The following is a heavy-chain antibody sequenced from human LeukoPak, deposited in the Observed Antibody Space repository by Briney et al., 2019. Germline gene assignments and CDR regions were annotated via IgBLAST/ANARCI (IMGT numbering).Heavy chain of an antibody. CDR2: IYTSGST. V-gene: IGHV4-61*02. D-gene: IGHD6-19*01. Sequence: SETLSLTCTLSGGSISSGSYYWSWIRQPAGKGLEWIGRIYTSGSTNYNPSLKSRVTISVDTSKNQFSLKLSSVTAADTAVYYCAGMSAGYSSGWYLGYYFDYWGQGTLVTVSS. CDR1: GGSISSGSYY. J-gene: IGHJ4*02. CDR3: AGMSAGYSSGWYLGYYFDY.